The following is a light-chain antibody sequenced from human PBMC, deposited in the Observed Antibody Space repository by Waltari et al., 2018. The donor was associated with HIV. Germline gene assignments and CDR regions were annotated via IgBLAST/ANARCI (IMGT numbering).Light chain of an antibody. CDR3: SSYTSTTTLVV. CDR2: EVS. CDR1: SSDVGGYQY. Sequence: QSALTQPASVSGSPGQSITISCTGTSSDVGGYQYVSWYQQHPGKAPKLMIFEVSNRPSGVSNRFSGSKSGNTASLTISGLQAEDEAHYFCSSYTSTTTLVVFGGGTKLTVL. V-gene: IGLV2-14*03. J-gene: IGLJ3*02.